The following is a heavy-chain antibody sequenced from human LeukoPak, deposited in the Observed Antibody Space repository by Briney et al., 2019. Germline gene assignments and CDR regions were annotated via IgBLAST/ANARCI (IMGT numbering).Heavy chain of an antibody. V-gene: IGHV3-23*01. CDR3: AKMRGQLQLQYYMDV. D-gene: IGHD6-6*01. J-gene: IGHJ6*03. Sequence: GGSLRLSCAASGFTFSTYAMSWVRQAPGKGLEWVSTISGSGGSTFYADSVRGQFTISRDNSKNTVYLQMNSLRVEDTAVLYCAKMRGQLQLQYYMDVWGPGTTVGVSS. CDR2: ISGSGGST. CDR1: GFTFSTYA.